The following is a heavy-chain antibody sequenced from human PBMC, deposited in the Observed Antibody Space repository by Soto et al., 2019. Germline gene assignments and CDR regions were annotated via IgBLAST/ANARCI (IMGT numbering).Heavy chain of an antibody. J-gene: IGHJ4*02. V-gene: IGHV3-23*01. Sequence: EVQLLQPGGGLAQPGGSLTLSCAASGFSFSDYSMNWVRRAPGKGLEWVSAFSAGGEYRHYADSVKGRFTISRDNSKNTLFLQMNSLRAEDTARYYCAREARYDRGVYHYEGIDYWGQGTLVTVSS. CDR2: FSAGGEYR. CDR1: GFSFSDYS. CDR3: AREARYDRGVYHYEGIDY. D-gene: IGHD3-22*01.